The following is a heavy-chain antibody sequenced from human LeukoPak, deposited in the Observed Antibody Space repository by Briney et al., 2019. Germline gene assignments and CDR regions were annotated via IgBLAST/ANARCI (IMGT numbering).Heavy chain of an antibody. CDR1: GGTFSSYA. CDR2: ISGSGGST. D-gene: IGHD3-22*01. CDR3: AKLASITMIVYVY. V-gene: IGHV3-23*01. Sequence: GASVKVSCKASGGTFSSYAMSWVRQAPGKGLEWVSAISGSGGSTYYADPVKGRFTISRDNSKNTLYLQMNSLRAEDTAVYYCAKLASITMIVYVYWGQGTLVTVSS. J-gene: IGHJ4*02.